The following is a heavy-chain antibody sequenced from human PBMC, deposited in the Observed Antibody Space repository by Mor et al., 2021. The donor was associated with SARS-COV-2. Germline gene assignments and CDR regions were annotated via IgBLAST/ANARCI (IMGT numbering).Heavy chain of an antibody. J-gene: IGHJ4*02. CDR2: INGDGKNT. Sequence: PGKGLVWVSRINGDGKNTNYADSVKVRLIISRDNAKNTLYLQMHSLRGEDTAVYYCAKGGAGADSWGQGTLVTVSS. D-gene: IGHD6-19*01. V-gene: IGHV3-74*01. CDR3: AKGGAGADS.